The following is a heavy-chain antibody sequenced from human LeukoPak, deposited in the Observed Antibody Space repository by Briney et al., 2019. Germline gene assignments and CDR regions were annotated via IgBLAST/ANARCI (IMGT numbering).Heavy chain of an antibody. Sequence: GASVKVSCKASGYTFTGYAIQWVRQAPGQRLEWMGWISTYNANTNYAQKLQGRVTMTTDTSTSTAYMELRSLRFDDTAVYYCARDWDCRSTSCYNCFDPWGQGTLVTVSS. J-gene: IGHJ5*02. CDR2: ISTYNANT. D-gene: IGHD2-2*01. V-gene: IGHV1-18*01. CDR1: GYTFTGYA. CDR3: ARDWDCRSTSCYNCFDP.